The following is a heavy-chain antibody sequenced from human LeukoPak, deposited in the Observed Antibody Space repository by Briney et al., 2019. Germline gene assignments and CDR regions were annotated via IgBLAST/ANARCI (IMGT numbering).Heavy chain of an antibody. CDR2: IYSSGIT. J-gene: IGHJ4*02. D-gene: IGHD4-17*01. CDR3: ARDYGDFPAYYFDY. Sequence: QASETLSLTCTVSGGSISSYYWSWIRQPAGKGLEWIGRIYSSGITNYNPSLKSRVTMSMDTSMNQFSLKLRSVTAADTAVYYCARDYGDFPAYYFDYWGQGTLVTVSS. V-gene: IGHV4-4*07. CDR1: GGSISSYY.